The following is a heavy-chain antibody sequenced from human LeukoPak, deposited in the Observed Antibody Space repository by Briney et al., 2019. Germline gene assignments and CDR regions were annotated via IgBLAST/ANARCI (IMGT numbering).Heavy chain of an antibody. J-gene: IGHJ6*02. CDR1: GFTVSSSY. V-gene: IGHV3-66*01. Sequence: PGGSLRLSCAASGFTVSSSYMSWVRQAPGRGLEWVSVIYSGGSIYYADSVKDRYTISRDYSKNTLYLQMNSLRAEDTAVYYCARVGTVGSYGMDVWGQGTTVTVSS. CDR2: IYSGGSI. D-gene: IGHD2-15*01. CDR3: ARVGTVGSYGMDV.